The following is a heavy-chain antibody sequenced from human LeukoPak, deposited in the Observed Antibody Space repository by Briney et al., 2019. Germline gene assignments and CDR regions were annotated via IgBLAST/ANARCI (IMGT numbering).Heavy chain of an antibody. CDR2: IYYSGGT. Sequence: SETLSLTCTVSGGSISSYTWSWIRQPPGKGLEWIGYIYYSGGTNYNPSLKSRVTISIDTSENQFSLKLSSVTAADTAVYYCAREEDTAMVITWGQGTLVTVSS. CDR1: GGSISSYT. J-gene: IGHJ5*02. D-gene: IGHD5-18*01. CDR3: AREEDTAMVIT. V-gene: IGHV4-59*01.